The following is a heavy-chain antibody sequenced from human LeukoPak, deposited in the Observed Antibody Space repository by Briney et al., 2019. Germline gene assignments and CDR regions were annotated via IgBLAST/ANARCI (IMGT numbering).Heavy chain of an antibody. CDR3: ARDPPVYGGNSAPDFDY. J-gene: IGHJ4*02. V-gene: IGHV1-24*01. D-gene: IGHD4-23*01. CDR2: FDPEDGET. CDR1: GYTLTELS. Sequence: ASVKVSCKVSGYTLTELSMHWVRQAPGKGLEWMGGFDPEDGETIYAQKFQGRVTMTEDTSTDTAYMELSSLRSEDTAVYYCARDPPVYGGNSAPDFDYWGQGTLVTVSS.